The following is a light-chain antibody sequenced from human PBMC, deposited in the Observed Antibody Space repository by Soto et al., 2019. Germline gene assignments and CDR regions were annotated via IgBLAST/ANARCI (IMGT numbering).Light chain of an antibody. CDR1: SSNIGAGYD. Sequence: QSVLTQPPSVCGAPGQRVTISCTGSSSNIGAGYDVHWYQQLPGAAPKLLIFGNTNRPSGVPDRFSGSRSGTSASLAISGLHAEDLADDYCQSSDITLRGRLFGGVTTLTVL. CDR3: QSSDITLRGRL. CDR2: GNT. J-gene: IGLJ3*02. V-gene: IGLV1-40*01.